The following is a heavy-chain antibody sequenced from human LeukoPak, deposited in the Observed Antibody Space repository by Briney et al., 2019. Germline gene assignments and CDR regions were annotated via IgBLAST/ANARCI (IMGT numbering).Heavy chain of an antibody. CDR1: GNSFGDYY. D-gene: IGHD4-17*01. CDR3: TRDTGTTGEVKSDP. J-gene: IGHJ5*02. Sequence: PSETLSLTCTVSGNSFGDYYWSWIRQPAGKGLEWIGRIYTSGSTTYNPSLKSRVTMSVDTSKSQFSLNLMSVTAADTAVYYCTRDTGTTGEVKSDPWGQGTLVTVSS. V-gene: IGHV4-4*07. CDR2: IYTSGST.